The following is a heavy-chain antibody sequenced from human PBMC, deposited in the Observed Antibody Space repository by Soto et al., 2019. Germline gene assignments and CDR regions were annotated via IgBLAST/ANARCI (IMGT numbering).Heavy chain of an antibody. D-gene: IGHD4-17*01. V-gene: IGHV1-69*01. CDR3: ARGYSTVTTFDY. CDR2: IIPIFGTA. Sequence: QVQLVQSGAEVKKPGSSVKVSCKASGGTFSSYAISWVRQAPGQGLEWMGGIIPIFGTANYAQKFQVRVTITADEATSTAYMELSSPRSEDTAVYYCARGYSTVTTFDYWGQGTLVTVSS. CDR1: GGTFSSYA. J-gene: IGHJ4*02.